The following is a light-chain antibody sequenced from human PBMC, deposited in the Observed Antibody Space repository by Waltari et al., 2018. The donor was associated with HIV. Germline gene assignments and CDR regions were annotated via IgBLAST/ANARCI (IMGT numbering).Light chain of an antibody. CDR3: QVWDANTDVV. CDR2: YDG. J-gene: IGLJ2*01. V-gene: IGLV3-21*04. Sequence: SYVLTQTPSVSVAPGKTATLTCEGSDIGTRSVHWYRQKPGQAPDLVIYYDGERPSGIAGRFSGSNSGNTATLTISRVGVGDEADYYCQVWDANTDVVFGTGTKLTVL. CDR1: DIGTRS.